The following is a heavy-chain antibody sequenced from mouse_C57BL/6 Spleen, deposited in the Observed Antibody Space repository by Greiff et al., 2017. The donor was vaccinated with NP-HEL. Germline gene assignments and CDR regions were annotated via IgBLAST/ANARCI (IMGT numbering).Heavy chain of an antibody. Sequence: EVKLMESGPGLVKPSQSLSLTCSVTGYSITSGYYWNWIRQFPGNKLEWMGYISYDGSNNYNPSLKNRISITRDTSKNQFFLKLNSVTTEDTATYYCARGRGNLDYWGQGTTLTVSS. V-gene: IGHV3-6*01. J-gene: IGHJ2*01. CDR1: GYSITSGYY. CDR2: ISYDGSN. CDR3: ARGRGNLDY.